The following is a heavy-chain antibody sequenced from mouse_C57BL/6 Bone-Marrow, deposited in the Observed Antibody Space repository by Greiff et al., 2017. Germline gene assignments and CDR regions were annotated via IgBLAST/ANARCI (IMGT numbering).Heavy chain of an antibody. CDR3: AKTPYDYDGWYFEV. V-gene: IGHV2-5*01. Sequence: VQLVQSGPGLVLPSQSLSITCTVSGFSLTSYGVHWVRQSPGKGLEWLGVIWRGGSTEYNAAFMSRLSITKDNSNSQVFFKMNSLQADDTAIYDCAKTPYDYDGWYFEVWGTGTTVTVST. CDR2: IWRGGST. D-gene: IGHD2-4*01. J-gene: IGHJ1*03. CDR1: GFSLTSYG.